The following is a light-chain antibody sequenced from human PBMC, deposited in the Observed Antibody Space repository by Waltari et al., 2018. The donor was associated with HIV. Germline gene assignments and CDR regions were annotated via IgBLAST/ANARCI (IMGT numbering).Light chain of an antibody. CDR3: SSYTVSETLV. CDR1: STDVGTYDL. CDR2: EVT. V-gene: IGLV2-23*02. J-gene: IGLJ2*01. Sequence: HSALTQPASVSGSPGQTIAISCTGASTDVGTYDLVSWYQHHPGKAPKLIIYEVTERPSGISNRFSGSKSANTASLTISGLQADDEADYYCSSYTVSETLVFGGGTKLTVL.